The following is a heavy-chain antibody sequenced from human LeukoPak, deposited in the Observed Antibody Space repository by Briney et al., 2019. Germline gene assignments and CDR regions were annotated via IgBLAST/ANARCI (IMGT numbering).Heavy chain of an antibody. CDR2: IYTSGST. J-gene: IGHJ3*02. Sequence: PSETLSLTCTVSGDSISSFHWSWIRQPAGKGLEWIGRIYTSGSTNYNPSLKSRVTMSVDTSKNQFSLKLSSVTAADTAVYYCARVGFSSRGYSYGYGAFDIWGQGTMVTVSS. CDR3: ARVGFSSRGYSYGYGAFDI. CDR1: GDSISSFH. D-gene: IGHD5-18*01. V-gene: IGHV4-4*07.